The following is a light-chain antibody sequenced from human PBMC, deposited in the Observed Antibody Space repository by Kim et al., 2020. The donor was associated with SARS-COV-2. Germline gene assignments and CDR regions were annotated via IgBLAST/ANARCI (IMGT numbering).Light chain of an antibody. CDR2: GAS. J-gene: IGKJ1*01. V-gene: IGKV1-17*02. Sequence: ASIGDRVTITCRATQGIGNELGWYQQKPGKAPKRLIYGASNLQSGVPSRFSGSASGTEFTLTITNLQPEDFATYYCLQHNTYPLTFGQGTKVDIK. CDR1: QGIGNE. CDR3: LQHNTYPLT.